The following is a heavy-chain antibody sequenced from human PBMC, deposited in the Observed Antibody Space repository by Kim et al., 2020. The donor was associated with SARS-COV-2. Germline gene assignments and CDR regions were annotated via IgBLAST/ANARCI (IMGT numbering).Heavy chain of an antibody. Sequence: RVTISVDTSKNQFSLKLSSVTAADTAVYYCARHGGSGSYYNRDYYYGMDVWGQGTTVTVSS. V-gene: IGHV4-59*08. D-gene: IGHD3-10*01. J-gene: IGHJ6*02. CDR3: ARHGGSGSYYNRDYYYGMDV.